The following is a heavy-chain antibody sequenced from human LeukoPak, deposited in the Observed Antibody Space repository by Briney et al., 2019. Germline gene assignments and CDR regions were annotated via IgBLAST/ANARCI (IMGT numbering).Heavy chain of an antibody. J-gene: IGHJ6*03. D-gene: IGHD2-2*01. CDR1: GYTLSELS. Sequence: SVTVSCKVSGYTLSELSMHWVRQAPGQGLEWMGGIIPIFGTANYAQKFQGRVTITADKSTSTAYMELSSLRSEDTAVYYCASAPYIVPAATLDYYYYMDVWGKGTTVTVSS. V-gene: IGHV1-69*06. CDR3: ASAPYIVPAATLDYYYYMDV. CDR2: IIPIFGTA.